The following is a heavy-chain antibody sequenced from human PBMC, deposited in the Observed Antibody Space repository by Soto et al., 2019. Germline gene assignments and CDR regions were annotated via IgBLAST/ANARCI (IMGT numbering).Heavy chain of an antibody. D-gene: IGHD1-26*01. CDR1: GGTFSSPT. Sequence: QVQLVQSGAEVKKPGSSVKVSCKASGGTFSSPTISWVRQAPGQGLEWMGGVSPIFGTTYYAQKFQGRLTITADASSGTAYMELSSMKSEDTAVYYCAGGGGSGGWYFDVWGRGTLLTVSS. V-gene: IGHV1-69*01. J-gene: IGHJ2*01. CDR3: AGGGGSGGWYFDV. CDR2: VSPIFGTT.